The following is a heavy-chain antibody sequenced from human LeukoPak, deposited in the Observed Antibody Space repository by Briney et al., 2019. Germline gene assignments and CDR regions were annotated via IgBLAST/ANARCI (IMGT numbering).Heavy chain of an antibody. CDR1: GYNFTSYW. Sequence: GESLKISCQGFGYNFTSYWIGWVRQMPGKGLEWMGIIYPGDSDTRYSPSFQGQVTISADKSISTAYLQWSSLKASDTAMYYCARLIRYYGSGSYAYLNWFDPWGQGTLVTVSS. CDR2: IYPGDSDT. CDR3: ARLIRYYGSGSYAYLNWFDP. V-gene: IGHV5-51*01. D-gene: IGHD3-10*01. J-gene: IGHJ5*02.